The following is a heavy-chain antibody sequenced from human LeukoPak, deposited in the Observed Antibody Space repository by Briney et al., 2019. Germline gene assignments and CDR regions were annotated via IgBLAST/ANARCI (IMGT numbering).Heavy chain of an antibody. V-gene: IGHV3-30*03. CDR2: ISYDGSNK. CDR1: GFTFSNYG. Sequence: PGGSLRLSCAASGFTFSNYGMHWVRQAPGKGLEWVAVISYDGSNKYYADSLKGRFTISRDNSKNALYLQMNSLRAEDTAVYYCARDLPSYGSGSYYDYWGQGTLVTVSS. J-gene: IGHJ4*02. CDR3: ARDLPSYGSGSYYDY. D-gene: IGHD3-10*01.